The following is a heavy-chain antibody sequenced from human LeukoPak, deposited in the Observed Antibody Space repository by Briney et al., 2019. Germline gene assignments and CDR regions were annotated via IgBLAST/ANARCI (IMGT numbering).Heavy chain of an antibody. J-gene: IGHJ4*02. V-gene: IGHV3-66*01. D-gene: IGHD2-2*02. Sequence: GSLRLSCAASGFTVSSNYMSWVRQAPGKGLEWVSVFYSGGSTYYADSVKGRFTISRDNSKNTLYLQMNSLRAEDTAVYYCAKSYTDSLSFDYWGQGTLVTVSS. CDR1: GFTVSSNY. CDR3: AKSYTDSLSFDY. CDR2: FYSGGST.